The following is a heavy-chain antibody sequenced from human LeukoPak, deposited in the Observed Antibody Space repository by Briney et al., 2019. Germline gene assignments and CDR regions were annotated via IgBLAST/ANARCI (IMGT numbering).Heavy chain of an antibody. V-gene: IGHV1-69*01. CDR1: GGTFSSYA. D-gene: IGHD3-10*01. CDR3: ARERDYYGSGSYYTPSEFFDY. J-gene: IGHJ4*02. CDR2: IIPIFGTA. Sequence: EASVKVSCKASGGTFSSYAISWVRQAPGQGLKGMGGIIPIFGTANYAQKSQGRVTITADDSTSTAYMELSSLRSEDTAVYYCARERDYYGSGSYYTPSEFFDYWGQGTLVTVSS.